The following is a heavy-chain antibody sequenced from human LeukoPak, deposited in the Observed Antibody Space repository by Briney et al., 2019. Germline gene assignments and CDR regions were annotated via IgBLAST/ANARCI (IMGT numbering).Heavy chain of an antibody. Sequence: SETLSLTCTVSGGSISSYYWSWIRQPPGKGLEWIGYIYYSGSTNYNPSLKSRVTISVDTSKNQFSLKLSSVTAADTAVYYCARAYDSSGFPGYWGQGTLVTVSS. V-gene: IGHV4-59*01. CDR1: GGSISSYY. D-gene: IGHD3-22*01. J-gene: IGHJ4*02. CDR3: ARAYDSSGFPGY. CDR2: IYYSGST.